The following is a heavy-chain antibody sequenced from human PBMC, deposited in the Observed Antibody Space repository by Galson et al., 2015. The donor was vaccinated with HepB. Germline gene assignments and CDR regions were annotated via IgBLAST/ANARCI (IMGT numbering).Heavy chain of an antibody. V-gene: IGHV3-15*01. D-gene: IGHD2-2*02. CDR2: IKSKTDGGAP. CDR3: TTDLAQGYCSYTNCYNWYFDL. J-gene: IGHJ2*01. CDR1: GFTFTNAW. Sequence: SLRLSCAASGFTFTNAWMSWVRQAPGKGLEWVGRIKSKTDGGAPDYAAPVTGRFTISRDDSTNTLYLQMNSLKIEDTAVYYCTTDLAQGYCSYTNCYNWYFDLWGRGTLVTVSS.